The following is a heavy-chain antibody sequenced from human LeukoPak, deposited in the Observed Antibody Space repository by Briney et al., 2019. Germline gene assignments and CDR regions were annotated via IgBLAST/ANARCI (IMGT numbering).Heavy chain of an antibody. D-gene: IGHD6-6*01. CDR3: ARDGRSSSRGPYYYYYYMDV. J-gene: IGHJ6*03. CDR1: GFTFSSYG. CDR2: ISYDGSNK. V-gene: IGHV3-30*03. Sequence: GGSLRLSCAASGFTFSSYGMHWVRQAPGKGLEWVAVISYDGSNKYYADSVKGRFTISRDNSKNTLYLQLNSLRAEDTAVYYCARDGRSSSRGPYYYYYYMDVWGKGTTVTISS.